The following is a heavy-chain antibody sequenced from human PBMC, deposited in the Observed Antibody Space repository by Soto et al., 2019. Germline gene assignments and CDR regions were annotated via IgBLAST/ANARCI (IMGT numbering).Heavy chain of an antibody. D-gene: IGHD1-7*01. CDR3: ARGRGNNWNYIYYYYGMDV. V-gene: IGHV4-34*01. J-gene: IGHJ6*02. Sequence: QVQLQQWGAGLLKPSETLSLTCAVYGGSFSGYYWSWIRQPPGKGLEWIGEINHSGSTNYNPSLKSRVTISVDTSKNQFSLKLSSVTAADMAVYYCARGRGNNWNYIYYYYGMDVWGQGTTVTVSS. CDR2: INHSGST. CDR1: GGSFSGYY.